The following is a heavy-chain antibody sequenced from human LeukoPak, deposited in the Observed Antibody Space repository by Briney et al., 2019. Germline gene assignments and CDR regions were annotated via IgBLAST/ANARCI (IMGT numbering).Heavy chain of an antibody. CDR1: GGSISSGGYY. V-gene: IGHV4-31*03. CDR2: IYYSGST. D-gene: IGHD2-2*01. J-gene: IGHJ3*02. CDR3: AREGCGSTSCYDAFDI. Sequence: SQTLSLTCTVSGGSISSGGYYWSWIRQHPGKGLEWIGYIYYSGSTYYNPSLKSRVTISVDTSKNQFSLKLSSVTAADTAVYYCAREGCGSTSCYDAFDIWGQGTMVTVSS.